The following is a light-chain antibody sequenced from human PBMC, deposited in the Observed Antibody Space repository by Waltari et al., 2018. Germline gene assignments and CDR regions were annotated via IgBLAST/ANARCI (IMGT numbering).Light chain of an antibody. CDR3: QQRRDWPIT. Sequence: DIVLTQSPASLSLSPGERATLSCRASLSVSSYLAWYQQKPGQAPRLLIYDASNRATGIPARFSGSGSGTDFTLTISSLEPEDFAVYYCQQRRDWPITFGQGTRLEIK. V-gene: IGKV3-11*01. CDR1: LSVSSY. CDR2: DAS. J-gene: IGKJ5*01.